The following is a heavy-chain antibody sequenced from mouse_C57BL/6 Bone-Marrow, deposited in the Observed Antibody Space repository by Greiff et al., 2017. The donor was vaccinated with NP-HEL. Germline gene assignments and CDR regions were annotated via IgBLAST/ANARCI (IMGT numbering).Heavy chain of an antibody. CDR3: ARLGIYYYGSSSLYYAMDY. CDR1: GYTFTNYW. Sequence: QVQLQQSGAELVRPGTSVKMSCKASGYTFTNYWIGWAKQRPGHGLEWIGDIYPGGGYTNYNEKFKGKATLTADNSSSTAYMQFSSLTSEDSAIYYCARLGIYYYGSSSLYYAMDYWGQGTSVTVSS. CDR2: IYPGGGYT. D-gene: IGHD1-1*01. J-gene: IGHJ4*01. V-gene: IGHV1-63*01.